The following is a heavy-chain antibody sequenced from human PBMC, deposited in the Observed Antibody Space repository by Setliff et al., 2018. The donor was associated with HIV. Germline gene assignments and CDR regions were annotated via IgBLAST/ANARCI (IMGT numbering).Heavy chain of an antibody. CDR1: GASISSGGYY. V-gene: IGHV4-31*03. J-gene: IGHJ3*01. Sequence: SETLSLTCTVPGASISSGGYYWNWIRQLPGKGLEWIGYILDSGSTYYNPSLRGRLSKSIDTSANQFSVELTSVTAADTALYFCARVPNWGSAPFAYDVWGLGTMVTVSS. CDR3: ARVPNWGSAPFAYDV. CDR2: ILDSGST. D-gene: IGHD7-27*01.